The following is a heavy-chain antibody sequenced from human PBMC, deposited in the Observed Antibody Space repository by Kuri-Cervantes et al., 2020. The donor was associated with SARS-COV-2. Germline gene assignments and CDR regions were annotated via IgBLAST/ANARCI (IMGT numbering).Heavy chain of an antibody. Sequence: KVSCAVSVLTFSSYSMTWVRRAPGKGLEWVANIKQDGSEKYYVDSVKGRFTISRDNAKNSLYLQMNSLRAEDTAVYYCARDRMGTDAFDIWGQGTMVTVSS. J-gene: IGHJ3*02. V-gene: IGHV3-7*01. CDR1: VLTFSSYS. CDR2: IKQDGSEK. CDR3: ARDRMGTDAFDI. D-gene: IGHD3-16*01.